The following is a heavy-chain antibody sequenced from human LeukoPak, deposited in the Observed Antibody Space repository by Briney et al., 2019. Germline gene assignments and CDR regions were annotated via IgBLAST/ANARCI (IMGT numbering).Heavy chain of an antibody. Sequence: ASVKGSSKASGGTFSSYAISWVRQAPGQGLEWMGRIIPILGIANYAQKFQGRVTITADKSTSTAYMELSSLRSENTAVYYCARDPIIVATMDYWGQGTLVTVSS. CDR2: IIPILGIA. J-gene: IGHJ4*02. D-gene: IGHD5-12*01. CDR1: GGTFSSYA. CDR3: ARDPIIVATMDY. V-gene: IGHV1-69*04.